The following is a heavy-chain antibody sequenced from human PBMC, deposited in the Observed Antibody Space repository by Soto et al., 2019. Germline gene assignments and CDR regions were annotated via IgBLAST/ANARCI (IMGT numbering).Heavy chain of an antibody. Sequence: GGSLRLSCAASGFTFSSYGMHWVRQAPGKGLEWVAVISHDGSNKYYADSVKGRFTISRDNSKNTLYLQMNSLRAEDTAVYYCAKDRVTYYYDSSGLDYWGQGTLVTAPQ. CDR1: GFTFSSYG. J-gene: IGHJ4*02. D-gene: IGHD3-22*01. V-gene: IGHV3-30*18. CDR2: ISHDGSNK. CDR3: AKDRVTYYYDSSGLDY.